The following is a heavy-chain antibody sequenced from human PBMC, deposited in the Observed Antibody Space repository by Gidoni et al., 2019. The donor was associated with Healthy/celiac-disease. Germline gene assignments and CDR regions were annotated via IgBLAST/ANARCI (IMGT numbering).Heavy chain of an antibody. CDR1: GFPLSNARMG. Sequence: QVTLKESGTVLGNPTETLTLTYTDSGFPLSNARMGVSWIRQPPGKALEWLAHIFSNDEKSHSTSLKRRRTISKDTSNSQVVLTMTNMDPVDTATYYCARIQSYYDSSGNVDYWGQGTLVTVSS. CDR3: ARIQSYYDSSGNVDY. V-gene: IGHV2-26*01. J-gene: IGHJ4*02. CDR2: IFSNDEK. D-gene: IGHD3-22*01.